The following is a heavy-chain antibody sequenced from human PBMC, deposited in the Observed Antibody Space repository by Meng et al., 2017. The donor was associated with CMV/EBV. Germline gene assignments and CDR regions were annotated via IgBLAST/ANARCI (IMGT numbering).Heavy chain of an antibody. J-gene: IGHJ4*02. CDR2: ISAYNGNT. CDR3: ARGAGATYYFDY. V-gene: IGHV1-18*04. Sequence: ASVKVSCKASGYTFTSYYMHWVRQAPGQGLEWMGWISAYNGNTNYAQKLQGRVTMTTDTSTSTAYMELRSLRSDDTAVYYCARGAGATYYFDYWGQGTLVTVSS. D-gene: IGHD1-26*01. CDR1: GYTFTSYY.